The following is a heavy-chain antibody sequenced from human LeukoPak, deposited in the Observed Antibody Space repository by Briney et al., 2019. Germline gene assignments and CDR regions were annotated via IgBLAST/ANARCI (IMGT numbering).Heavy chain of an antibody. Sequence: ASVKVSCKASGYTFTSNDINWVRQATGQGLEWMGWMNPNSGNTGYAQKFQGRVTMTRNTAISTAHMELSSLTSEDTAVYYCARPKSKYDSSGYYPLDYWGQGTLVTVSS. CDR2: MNPNSGNT. V-gene: IGHV1-8*01. CDR1: GYTFTSND. J-gene: IGHJ4*02. D-gene: IGHD3-22*01. CDR3: ARPKSKYDSSGYYPLDY.